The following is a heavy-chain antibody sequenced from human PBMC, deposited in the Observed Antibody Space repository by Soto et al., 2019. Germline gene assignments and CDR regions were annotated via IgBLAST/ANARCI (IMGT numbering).Heavy chain of an antibody. V-gene: IGHV1-24*01. CDR1: GYTLTEIS. CDR2: LDPEDGET. CDR3: ARDRWYYYDSSGYSHFDY. D-gene: IGHD3-22*01. Sequence: ASVKVSCKVSGYTLTEISMHWVRQAPGKGLEWMGGLDPEDGETIYAQKFQGRATMTEDTSTDTAYMELSSLRSEDTAVYYCARDRWYYYDSSGYSHFDYWGQGTLVTVSS. J-gene: IGHJ4*02.